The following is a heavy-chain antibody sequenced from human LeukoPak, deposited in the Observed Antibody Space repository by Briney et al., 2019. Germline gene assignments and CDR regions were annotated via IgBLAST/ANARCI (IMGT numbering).Heavy chain of an antibody. Sequence: PGGSLRLSCAASGFSFSDYYMSWIRQAPGKGLEWVSSISRGGSSKYSADSVKGRFTISRDNSKNTLYLQMNSLRAEDTAVYYCARAGPNWNHSFDYWGQGTLVTVSS. CDR2: ISRGGSSK. CDR1: GFSFSDYY. D-gene: IGHD1-14*01. J-gene: IGHJ4*02. V-gene: IGHV3-11*04. CDR3: ARAGPNWNHSFDY.